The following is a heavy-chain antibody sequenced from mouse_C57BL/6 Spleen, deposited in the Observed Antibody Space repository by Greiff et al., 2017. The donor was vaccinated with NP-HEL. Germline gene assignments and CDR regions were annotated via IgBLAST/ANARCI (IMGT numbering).Heavy chain of an antibody. CDR3: SRWLTGTWGFAY. Sequence: VQLQQSGAELVKPGASVKISCKASGYAFSSYWMNWVKQRPGKGLEWIGQIYPGDGDTNYNGKFKGKATLTADKSSSTAYMHLSSLTSEDAAVYFCSRWLTGTWGFAYWGQTTLVTVSA. J-gene: IGHJ3*01. D-gene: IGHD4-1*01. CDR2: IYPGDGDT. CDR1: GYAFSSYW. V-gene: IGHV1-80*01.